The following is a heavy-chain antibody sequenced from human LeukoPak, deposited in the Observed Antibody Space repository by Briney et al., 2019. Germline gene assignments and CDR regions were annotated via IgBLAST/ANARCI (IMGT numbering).Heavy chain of an antibody. CDR1: GFTFSSYW. J-gene: IGHJ4*02. CDR2: ISYDQTNK. Sequence: GGSLRLSCAASGFTFSSYWMHWVRQAPGKGLEWVAFISYDQTNKYYADSVEGRFTISRDNSKSTLYLQMNSLRAEDTAVYYCARDSTSAYSYLDYWGQGTLVTVSP. V-gene: IGHV3-33*08. D-gene: IGHD2-21*01. CDR3: ARDSTSAYSYLDY.